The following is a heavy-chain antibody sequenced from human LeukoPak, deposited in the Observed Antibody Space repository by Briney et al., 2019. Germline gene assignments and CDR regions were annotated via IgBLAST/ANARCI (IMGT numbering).Heavy chain of an antibody. D-gene: IGHD6-13*01. CDR3: AREEYSSSFY. Sequence: SVKVSCKASGGTFSSYAISWVRQAPGQGLEWMGRIVPILGIANYAQKFQGRVTITADKSTSTAYMELSSLRSEDTAMYYCAREEYSSSFYWGQGTLVTVSS. V-gene: IGHV1-69*04. CDR2: IVPILGIA. J-gene: IGHJ4*02. CDR1: GGTFSSYA.